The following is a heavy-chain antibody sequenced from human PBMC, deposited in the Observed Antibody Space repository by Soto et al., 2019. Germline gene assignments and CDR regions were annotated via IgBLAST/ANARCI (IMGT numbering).Heavy chain of an antibody. J-gene: IGHJ3*02. CDR1: GASISSSY. CDR2: VYYTGKT. CDR3: ARGFFDTSTGHSKPFDI. Sequence: QVQLQESDPGLVKPSETLSLTCTVSGASISSSYWSWIRQSPGKGLEWIAYVYYTGKTNYNPSLSGRVTVSVDTSKIQLSLKLTSVTAADTAVYYCARGFFDTSTGHSKPFDIWGQGTMVTVSS. D-gene: IGHD3-22*01. V-gene: IGHV4-59*01.